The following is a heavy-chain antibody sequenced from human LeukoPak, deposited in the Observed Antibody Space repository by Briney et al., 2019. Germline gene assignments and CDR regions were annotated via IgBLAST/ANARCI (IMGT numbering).Heavy chain of an antibody. CDR3: ARGQAVAAHNWFDP. D-gene: IGHD6-19*01. CDR2: IYTSGST. Sequence: SETLSLTCAVYGGSFSGYYWNWIRQPAGKGLEWIGRIYTSGSTNYNPSLKSRVTMSVDTSKNQFSLKLSSVTAADTAVYYCARGQAVAAHNWFDPWGQGTLVTVSS. J-gene: IGHJ5*02. CDR1: GGSFSGYY. V-gene: IGHV4-59*10.